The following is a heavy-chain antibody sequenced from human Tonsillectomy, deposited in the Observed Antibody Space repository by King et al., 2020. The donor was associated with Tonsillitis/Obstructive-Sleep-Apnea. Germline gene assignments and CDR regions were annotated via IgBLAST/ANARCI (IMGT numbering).Heavy chain of an antibody. CDR2: LSGSCGST. CDR1: GFTFSSYA. Sequence: VQLVESGGGLVQPGGSLRLSCAASGFTFSSYAMSWVRQAPGKGLEWVSALSGSCGSTYYADSGKGRFTISRDNSKNTLYLQMNSLRAEDTAVYYCAKELRYFDWSIDYWGQGTLVTVSS. V-gene: IGHV3-23*04. J-gene: IGHJ4*02. CDR3: AKELRYFDWSIDY. D-gene: IGHD3-9*01.